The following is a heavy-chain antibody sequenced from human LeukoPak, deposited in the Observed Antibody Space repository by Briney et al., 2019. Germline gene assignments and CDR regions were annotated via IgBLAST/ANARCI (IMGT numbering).Heavy chain of an antibody. Sequence: ASVKVSCKASGYTFTSYDINWVRQATGQGLEWMGWMNPNSGNTGYAQEFQGRVTMTRNTSISTAYMELSSLRSEDTAVYYCARVGGRFLEWLTPYYYYYGMDVWGQGTTVTVSS. J-gene: IGHJ6*02. CDR3: ARVGGRFLEWLTPYYYYYGMDV. CDR1: GYTFTSYD. V-gene: IGHV1-8*01. D-gene: IGHD3-3*01. CDR2: MNPNSGNT.